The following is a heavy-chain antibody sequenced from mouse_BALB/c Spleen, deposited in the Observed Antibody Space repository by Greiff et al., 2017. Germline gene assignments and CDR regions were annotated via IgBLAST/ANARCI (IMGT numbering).Heavy chain of an antibody. V-gene: IGHV3-2*02. CDR2: ISYSGST. CDR3: ARGILWLRRGFAY. Sequence: EVMLVESGPGLVKPSQSLSLTCTVTGYSITSDYAWNWIRQFPGNKLEWMGYISYSGSTSYNPSLKSRISITRDTSKNQFFLQLNSVTTEDTATYYCARGILWLRRGFAYWGQGTLVTVSA. D-gene: IGHD2-2*01. J-gene: IGHJ3*01. CDR1: GYSITSDYA.